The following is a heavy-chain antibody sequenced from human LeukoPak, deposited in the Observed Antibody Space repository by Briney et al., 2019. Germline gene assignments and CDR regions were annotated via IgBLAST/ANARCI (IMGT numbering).Heavy chain of an antibody. CDR3: ARPTKYYDFWSGYPPFDY. J-gene: IGHJ4*02. CDR2: IIPIFGTA. CDR1: GGTFSSYA. D-gene: IGHD3-3*01. V-gene: IGHV1-69*13. Sequence: SVKVSCKASGGTFSSYAISWVRQAPGQGLEWMGGIIPIFGTANYAQNFQGRVTITADESTSTAYMELSSLRSEDTAMYYCARPTKYYDFWSGYPPFDYWGQGTLVTVSS.